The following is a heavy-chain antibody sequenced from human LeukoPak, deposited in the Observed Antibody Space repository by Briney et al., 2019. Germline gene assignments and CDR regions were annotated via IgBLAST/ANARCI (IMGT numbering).Heavy chain of an antibody. V-gene: IGHV4-30-2*01. CDR3: ARDPEGGFDY. D-gene: IGHD1-14*01. CDR2: IYHSGST. CDR1: GGSISSGGYY. Sequence: SQTLSLTCTVSGGSISSGGYYWSWIRQPPGKGLEWIGYIYHSGSTYYNPSLKSRVTISVDRSKNQFSLKLSSVTAADTAVYYCARDPEGGFDYWGQGTLVTVSS. J-gene: IGHJ4*02.